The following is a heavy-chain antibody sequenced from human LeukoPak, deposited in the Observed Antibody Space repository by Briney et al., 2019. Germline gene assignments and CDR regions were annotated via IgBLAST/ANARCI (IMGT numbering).Heavy chain of an antibody. J-gene: IGHJ4*02. CDR1: GFTFSSYE. CDR2: ISSSSSYI. D-gene: IGHD5-24*01. CDR3: ARDEMVEMATTV. Sequence: GGSLRLSCAASGFTFSSYEMNWVRQAPGKGLEWVSSISSSSSYIYHADSVKGRFTISRDNAKNSLYLQMNSLRAEDTAVYYCARDEMVEMATTVWGQGTLVTVSS. V-gene: IGHV3-21*01.